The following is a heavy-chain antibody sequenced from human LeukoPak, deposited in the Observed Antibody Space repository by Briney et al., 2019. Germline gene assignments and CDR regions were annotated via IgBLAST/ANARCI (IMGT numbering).Heavy chain of an antibody. CDR1: GGSIRSGSYY. Sequence: PSQSLSLTRTVCGGSIRSGSYYGRWIRQPAGKGVEWIGRISTSGSTNYNAPLKSRVTISGDTSKNQFSLKLTSVTPADTAVYYCARVTTGGYYNCWGQGTLVTVSS. D-gene: IGHD3-3*01. V-gene: IGHV4-61*02. CDR3: ARVTTGGYYNC. CDR2: ISTSGST. J-gene: IGHJ4*02.